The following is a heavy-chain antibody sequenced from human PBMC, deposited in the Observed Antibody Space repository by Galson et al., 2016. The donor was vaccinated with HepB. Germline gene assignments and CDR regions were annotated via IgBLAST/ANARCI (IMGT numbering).Heavy chain of an antibody. J-gene: IGHJ4*02. V-gene: IGHV4-39*01. CDR3: ARRALQGDSCFDY. CDR1: GGSISSKSNY. Sequence: SETLSLTCTVSGGSISSKSNYWGWIRQPPGKGLEWIGSFYYSGSTYYNPSLKSRVTISVDTPKNQFSLKLSSVTAADTAVYYCARRALQGDSCFDYWGLGTLVTVSS. CDR2: FYYSGST. D-gene: IGHD2-2*01.